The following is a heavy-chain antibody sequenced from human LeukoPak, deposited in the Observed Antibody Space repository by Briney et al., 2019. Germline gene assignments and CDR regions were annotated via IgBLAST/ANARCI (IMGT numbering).Heavy chain of an antibody. J-gene: IGHJ4*02. CDR3: AKPGSGWYRVYYFDY. V-gene: IGHV3-23*01. CDR2: ISDNGGGR. Sequence: PGGSLRLSCGASGFIFRNYAMSWVRQAPGEGLEWVSGISDNGGGRYYADSVKGRFTISRDNSKNTLYLQMNSLRAEDTAVYYCAKPGSGWYRVYYFDYWGQGTLVTVSS. D-gene: IGHD6-19*01. CDR1: GFIFRNYA.